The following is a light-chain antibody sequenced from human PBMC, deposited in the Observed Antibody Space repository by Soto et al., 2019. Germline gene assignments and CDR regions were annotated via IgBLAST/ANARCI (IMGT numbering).Light chain of an antibody. CDR2: GAS. CDR3: QQYGSSPRT. J-gene: IGKJ2*01. Sequence: EIVLTQSPGTLSLSPGERATLSCRASQSVSSSYLAWYQQKPGQAPRLLIYGASSRATGIPDRFSGSGSGTDFTLTISSLKPEDFAVYYCQQYGSSPRTFGQRTKLEIK. CDR1: QSVSSSY. V-gene: IGKV3-20*01.